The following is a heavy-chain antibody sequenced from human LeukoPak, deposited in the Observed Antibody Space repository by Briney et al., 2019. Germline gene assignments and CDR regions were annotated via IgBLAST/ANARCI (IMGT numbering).Heavy chain of an antibody. CDR3: AKTSELGSYQRSVP. J-gene: IGHJ5*02. CDR2: IDLSGIT. V-gene: IGHV4-34*01. D-gene: IGHD2-2*01. CDR1: GESLSEYY. Sequence: SETLSLTFAVYGESLSEYYWTWIRQPPGKGLEWIGEIDLSGITKYNPSLKGRVIISRDTSKNQFSLDLTSVTAADTAVYYCAKTSELGSYQRSVPSGQGNLVTVSS.